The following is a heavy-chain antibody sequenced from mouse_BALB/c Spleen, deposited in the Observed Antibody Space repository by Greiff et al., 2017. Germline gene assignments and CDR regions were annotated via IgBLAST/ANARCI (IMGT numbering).Heavy chain of an antibody. D-gene: IGHD2-2*01. CDR1: GYTFTSYW. J-gene: IGHJ3*01. CDR3: ASGGGYDGFAY. CDR2: INPSTGYT. V-gene: IGHV1-7*01. Sequence: QVQLQQSGAELAKPGASVKMSCKASGYTFTSYWMHWVKQRPGQGLEWIGYINPSTGYTEYNQKFKDKATLTADKSSSTAYMQLSSLTSEDSAVYYCASGGGYDGFAYWGQGTLVTVSA.